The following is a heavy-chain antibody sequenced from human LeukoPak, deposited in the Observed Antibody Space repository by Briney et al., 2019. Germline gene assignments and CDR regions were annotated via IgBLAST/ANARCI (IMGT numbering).Heavy chain of an antibody. D-gene: IGHD5-18*01. V-gene: IGHV4-34*01. CDR3: AREGIQLFDY. J-gene: IGHJ4*02. CDR2: INHSGST. CDR1: GGSFSGYY. Sequence: SETLSLTCAVYGGSFSGYYWSWIRQPPGKGLEWIGEINHSGSTNYNPSLKSRVTISVDTSKNQFSLKLSSVTAADTAVYYCAREGIQLFDYWGQGTLVTASS.